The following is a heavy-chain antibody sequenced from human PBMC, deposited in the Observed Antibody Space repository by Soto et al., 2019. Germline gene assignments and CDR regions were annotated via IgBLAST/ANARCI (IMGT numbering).Heavy chain of an antibody. D-gene: IGHD6-13*01. Sequence: QVQLVQSGAEVKKPGASVKVSCKASGYTFTTYDINWVRQATGEGLEWMGWMNPNSGNTGHAQKFQGRVTLTSDTSISTAYMELNNLRSEDTAVYYCAIGRDSSTWYYAFDSWGQGTLVTVSS. CDR2: MNPNSGNT. J-gene: IGHJ4*02. V-gene: IGHV1-8*01. CDR3: AIGRDSSTWYYAFDS. CDR1: GYTFTTYD.